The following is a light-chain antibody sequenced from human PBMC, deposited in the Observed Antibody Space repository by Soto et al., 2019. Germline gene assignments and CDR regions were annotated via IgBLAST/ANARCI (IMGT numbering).Light chain of an antibody. CDR3: QKLKSYPLT. Sequence: DIQMTQSPSTLSASVLYMVTITFRSSQSISNRLALYQQKPGKAPKVLIYDASSLESGVPSRFSGSGSGTVFTLTISSLQPEDFATYYCQKLKSYPLTFGGGTKVDIK. V-gene: IGKV1-5*01. CDR1: QSISNR. CDR2: DAS. J-gene: IGKJ4*01.